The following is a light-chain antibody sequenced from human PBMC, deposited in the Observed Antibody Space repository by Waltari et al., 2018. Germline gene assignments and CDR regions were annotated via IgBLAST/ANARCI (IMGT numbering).Light chain of an antibody. CDR3: QQYNNWPWT. CDR2: SAS. CDR1: QSVGSN. Sequence: EIVMPQSPATLSVSLGESAPLSCRASQSVGSNYLAWYQQTPSQAPRLLISSASTRATGVPARFSGSVSGTEFTLTISSLQSEDFAIYYCQQYNNWPWTFGQGTKVEI. J-gene: IGKJ1*01. V-gene: IGKV3-15*01.